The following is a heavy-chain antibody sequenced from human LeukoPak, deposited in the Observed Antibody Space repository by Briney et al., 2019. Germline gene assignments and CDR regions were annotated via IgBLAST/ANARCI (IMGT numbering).Heavy chain of an antibody. CDR2: IYPGDSDT. Sequence: PGASLQISCKGSGSIFTSYWIGWVRQLPGKGLEWMGIIYPGDSDTRYSPSFQGQATISADKSISTAYLQWSSLKASDTAMYYCARLVVSPGTDYWGQGTLVTVSS. CDR1: GSIFTSYW. D-gene: IGHD2-2*01. J-gene: IGHJ4*02. V-gene: IGHV5-51*01. CDR3: ARLVVSPGTDY.